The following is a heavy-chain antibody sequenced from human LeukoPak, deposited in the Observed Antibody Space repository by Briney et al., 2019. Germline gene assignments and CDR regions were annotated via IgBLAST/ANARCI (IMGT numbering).Heavy chain of an antibody. J-gene: IGHJ4*02. CDR1: GFPLNGFW. CDR2: FSSDGNTT. V-gene: IGHV3-74*01. D-gene: IGHD1-26*01. CDR3: ARTTSGSYYRPDY. Sequence: GGPLTLSCVPSGFPLNGFWMLGLRQPPGRGLAWVSRFSSDGNTTTYADSVKGRFTISRDKAKNTLDLQMNSLRVEDTAMYYCARTTSGSYYRPDYWGQGTLVTVSS.